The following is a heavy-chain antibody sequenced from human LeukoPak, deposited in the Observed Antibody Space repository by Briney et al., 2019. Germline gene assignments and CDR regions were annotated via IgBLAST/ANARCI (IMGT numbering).Heavy chain of an antibody. J-gene: IGHJ4*02. CDR2: IYYSGST. Sequence: SQTLSLTCPVSGCSTSNGVYSWSWIPQHPGEGLEWIRYIYYSGSTYYNPSLKSRVTISVDTSKNQFSLKLSSVTAADTAVYYCARANDYVWYFDYWGQGTLVTVSS. V-gene: IGHV4-31*03. CDR1: GCSTSNGVYS. D-gene: IGHD3-16*01. CDR3: ARANDYVWYFDY.